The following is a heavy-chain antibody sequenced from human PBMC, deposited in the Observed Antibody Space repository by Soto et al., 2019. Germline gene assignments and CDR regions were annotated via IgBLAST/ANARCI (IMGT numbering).Heavy chain of an antibody. J-gene: IGHJ6*03. D-gene: IGHD3-16*01. CDR1: GFTFGDYA. Sequence: GGSLRLSCTASGFTFGDYAMSWFRQAPGKGLEWVGFIRSKAYGGTTEYAASVKGRSTISRDDSKSIAYLQMNSLKTEDTAVYYCTREYDYIWGTLKYYMDVWGKGTTVTVSS. CDR2: IRSKAYGGTT. CDR3: TREYDYIWGTLKYYMDV. V-gene: IGHV3-49*03.